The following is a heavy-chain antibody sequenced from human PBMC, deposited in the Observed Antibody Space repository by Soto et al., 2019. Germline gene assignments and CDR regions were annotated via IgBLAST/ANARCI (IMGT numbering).Heavy chain of an antibody. V-gene: IGHV1-18*01. J-gene: IGHJ6*02. Sequence: QVQLVQSGAEVKKPGASVTVSCKTSGYTFSNDGINWVRQAPGQGLEWMGWISGYNGNTNYAQTVQGRVTMTTDTSTGTVYMELRSLKSDDPAIYYCSRFIMVGGCFDPNYYHGMDVWGQGTTVTVSS. CDR1: GYTFSNDG. CDR2: ISGYNGNT. D-gene: IGHD3-10*01. CDR3: SRFIMVGGCFDPNYYHGMDV.